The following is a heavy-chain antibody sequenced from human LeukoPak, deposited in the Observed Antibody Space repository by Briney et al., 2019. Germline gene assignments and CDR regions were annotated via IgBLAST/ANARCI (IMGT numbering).Heavy chain of an antibody. V-gene: IGHV3-74*01. Sequence: GGSLRLSCAASGFTFSTYWMHWFGQAPGKGLVWVSRIKSDWSKNYADSVKGRFTISRDNAKNTVSLQMNSLRPEDTGVYYCARAPSESGGDYPEYSRHWGQGTLVTVSS. CDR2: IKSDWSK. CDR1: GFTFSTYW. J-gene: IGHJ1*01. D-gene: IGHD2-21*01. CDR3: ARAPSESGGDYPEYSRH.